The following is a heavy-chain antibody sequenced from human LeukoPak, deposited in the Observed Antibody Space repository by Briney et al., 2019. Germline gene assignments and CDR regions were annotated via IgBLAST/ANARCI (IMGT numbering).Heavy chain of an antibody. V-gene: IGHV4-59*01. Sequence: SETLSLTCTVSGGSISSYYWSWIRQPPGKGLEWIGCIYYSGSTNYNPSLKSRVTISVDTSKNQFSLKLSSVTAADTAVYYCARVPNRGWFDPWGQGTLVTVSS. CDR2: IYYSGST. CDR1: GGSISSYY. CDR3: ARVPNRGWFDP. J-gene: IGHJ5*02.